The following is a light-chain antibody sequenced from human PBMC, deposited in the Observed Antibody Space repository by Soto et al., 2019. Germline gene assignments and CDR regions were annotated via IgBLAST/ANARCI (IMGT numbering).Light chain of an antibody. CDR3: QQYERYPMT. Sequence: DSPMTQYPSTLSASVGDRVTITCRASQSISSWLAWYQQKPGKAPKLLISKASTLQSGVPPRFSGSGYGTEFTLTISSLQPDDFATYYGQQYERYPMTFGGGTKVEIK. CDR2: KAS. V-gene: IGKV1-5*03. J-gene: IGKJ4*01. CDR1: QSISSW.